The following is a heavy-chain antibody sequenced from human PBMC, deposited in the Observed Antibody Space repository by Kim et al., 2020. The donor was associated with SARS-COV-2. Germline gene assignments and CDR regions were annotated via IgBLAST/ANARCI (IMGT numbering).Heavy chain of an antibody. CDR2: MNPNSGNT. CDR3: ARQLWRHCSSTSCPKLWFDP. V-gene: IGHV1-8*01. CDR1: GYTFTSYD. J-gene: IGHJ5*02. D-gene: IGHD2-2*01. Sequence: ASVKVSCKASGYTFTSYDINWVRQATGQGLEWMGWMNPNSGNTGYAQKFQGRVTMTRNTSISTAYMELSSLRSEDTAVYYCARQLWRHCSSTSCPKLWFDPWGQGTLVTVSS.